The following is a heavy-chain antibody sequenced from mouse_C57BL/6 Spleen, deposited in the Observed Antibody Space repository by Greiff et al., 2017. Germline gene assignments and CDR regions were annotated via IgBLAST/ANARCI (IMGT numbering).Heavy chain of an antibody. V-gene: IGHV1-59*01. CDR2: IDPSDSYT. D-gene: IGHD1-1*01. J-gene: IGHJ3*01. CDR3: ANPLSTTGNWFAY. Sequence: QVQLQQPGAELVRPGTSVKLSCKASGYTFTSYWMHWVKQRPGQGLEWIGVIDPSDSYTNYNQKFKGKATLTVDTSSSTAYMQLSSLTSEDSAVYYCANPLSTTGNWFAYWGQGTLVTVSA. CDR1: GYTFTSYW.